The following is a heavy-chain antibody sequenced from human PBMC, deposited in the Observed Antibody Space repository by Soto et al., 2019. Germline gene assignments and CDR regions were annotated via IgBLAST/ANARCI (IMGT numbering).Heavy chain of an antibody. CDR1: GGTFSSYA. D-gene: IGHD1-26*01. CDR3: AGGGAVGVGMDV. V-gene: IGHV1-69*01. Sequence: QVQLVQSGAEVKKPGSSVKVSCKASGGTFSSYAISWVRQAPGQGLEWMGGIIPIFGTANYAQKFQGRVTITADESTSTAYTELSSLRAEETAVYYGAGGGAVGVGMDVWGQGTTLAVSS. CDR2: IIPIFGTA. J-gene: IGHJ6*02.